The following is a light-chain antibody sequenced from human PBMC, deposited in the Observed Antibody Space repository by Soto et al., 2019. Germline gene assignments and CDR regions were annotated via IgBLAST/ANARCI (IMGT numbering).Light chain of an antibody. CDR3: QQYGSSPLIT. V-gene: IGKV3-20*01. Sequence: EMVSTTSPDTLSLSPGERATLSCRALQSVSSSFLAWYQQKPGQAPRLFIYGASSRATGIPDRFSGSGSGTDFTLTISRLEPEDFAVYYCQQYGSSPLITFGQGTRLENK. CDR1: QSVSSSF. CDR2: GAS. J-gene: IGKJ5*01.